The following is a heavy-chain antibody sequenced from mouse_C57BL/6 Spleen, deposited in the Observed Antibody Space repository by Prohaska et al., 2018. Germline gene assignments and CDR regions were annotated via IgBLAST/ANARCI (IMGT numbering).Heavy chain of an antibody. V-gene: IGHV2-9-1*01. CDR1: GFSLTSYA. J-gene: IGHJ4*01. CDR2: IWTGGGT. D-gene: IGHD2-4*01. CDR3: ARRGDYDYDYAMDY. Sequence: QVQLKESGPGLVAPSQSLSITCTVSGFSLTSYAISWVRQPPGKGLEWLGVIWTGGGTNYNSALKSRLRSSKDNSKSQVVVKMNSLQTDDTARYYCARRGDYDYDYAMDYWGQGTSVTVSS.